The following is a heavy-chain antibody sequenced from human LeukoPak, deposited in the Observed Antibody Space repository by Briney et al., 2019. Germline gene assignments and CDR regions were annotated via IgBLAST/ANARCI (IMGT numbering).Heavy chain of an antibody. J-gene: IGHJ4*02. Sequence: PSETLSLTCAVSGGSISSGHYWAWIRLLPGKGLEWIGYTYGSANYNPSLKNRVSISVDASKNQFSLRLTSVTAADTAVYYCARERGRLVDYWGQRTLVTVSS. V-gene: IGHV4-31*11. D-gene: IGHD3-9*01. CDR3: ARERGRLVDY. CDR1: GGSISSGHY. CDR2: TYGSA.